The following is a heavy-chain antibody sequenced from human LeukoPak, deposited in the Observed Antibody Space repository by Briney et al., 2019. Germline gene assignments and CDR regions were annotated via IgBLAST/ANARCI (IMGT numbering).Heavy chain of an antibody. Sequence: SETLSLTCTVSGGSISSSSYYRGWIRQPPGKGLEWIGSIYYSGSTYYNPSLKSRVTISVDTSKNQFSLKLSSVTAADTAVYYCARSRKGASRVVYSWFDPWGQGALVTVSS. J-gene: IGHJ5*02. CDR1: GGSISSSSYY. CDR2: IYYSGST. V-gene: IGHV4-39*07. D-gene: IGHD2-15*01. CDR3: ARSRKGASRVVYSWFDP.